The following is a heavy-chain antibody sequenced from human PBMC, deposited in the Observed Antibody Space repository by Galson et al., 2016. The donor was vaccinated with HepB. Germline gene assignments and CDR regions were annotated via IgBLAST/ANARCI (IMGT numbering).Heavy chain of an antibody. D-gene: IGHD4/OR15-4a*01. CDR1: NFTFSDYA. Sequence: SLRLSCAASNFTFSDYAMHWVRQAPGKGLEWVSGINRYGATTGYAASVKGRFTISRDNSNNTLYLQMNSLRTEDTAVYYVARDDYSGGRGSPDYWGQGPLGTVSS. CDR3: ARDDYSGGRGSPDY. V-gene: IGHV3-23*01. CDR2: INRYGATT. J-gene: IGHJ4*02.